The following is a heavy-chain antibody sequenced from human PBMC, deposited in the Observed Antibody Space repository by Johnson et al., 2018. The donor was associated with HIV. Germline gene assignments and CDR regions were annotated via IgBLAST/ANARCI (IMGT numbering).Heavy chain of an antibody. V-gene: IGHV3-23*04. CDR2: IGSST. Sequence: VQLVESGGGLVQPGGSLRLSCAASGFTFSNYAMSWVRQAPGKGLEWVSSIGSSTFYADSVKGRFTISRDNSKNALYLQMNSLRPEDTAVYYCAKGLSLSGSYSYDAFDIWGQGTMVTVSS. CDR3: AKGLSLSGSYSYDAFDI. J-gene: IGHJ3*02. D-gene: IGHD1-26*01. CDR1: GFTFSNYA.